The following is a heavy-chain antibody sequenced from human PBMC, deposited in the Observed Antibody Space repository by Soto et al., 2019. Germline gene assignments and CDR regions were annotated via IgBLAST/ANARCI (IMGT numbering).Heavy chain of an antibody. D-gene: IGHD6-19*01. CDR2: ISAYNGDT. Sequence: GASVKVSCKASGGTFSNYAISWVRQAPGQGLEWMGWISAYNGDTNYAQKLQGRVTLTTDTSTSTAYMELRSLRSDDTAIYYCARDHAGSGWFRFDYWGQGTLVTVSS. CDR3: ARDHAGSGWFRFDY. J-gene: IGHJ4*02. V-gene: IGHV1-18*01. CDR1: GGTFSNYA.